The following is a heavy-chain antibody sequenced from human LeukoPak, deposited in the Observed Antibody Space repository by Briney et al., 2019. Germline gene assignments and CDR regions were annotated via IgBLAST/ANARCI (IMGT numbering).Heavy chain of an antibody. CDR3: ARDRTKYCSSTSCPLDY. J-gene: IGHJ4*02. CDR1: GYTFSGNY. D-gene: IGHD2-2*01. V-gene: IGHV1-2*02. CDR2: INPNSGGA. Sequence: GASVKVSCKTSGYTFSGNYMHWVRQAPGQGLEWMGWINPNSGGANYAQKLQGRVTMTRDTSISTAYMELSRLRSDDTAVYYCARDRTKYCSSTSCPLDYWGQGSLVTVSS.